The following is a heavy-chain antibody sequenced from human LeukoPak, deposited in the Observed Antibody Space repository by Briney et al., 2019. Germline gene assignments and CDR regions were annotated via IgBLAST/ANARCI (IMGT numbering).Heavy chain of an antibody. J-gene: IGHJ4*02. CDR2: INHSGST. V-gene: IGHV4-34*01. D-gene: IGHD6-13*01. CDR1: GGSFSGYY. Sequence: SETLSLTCAVYGGSFSGYYWSWIRQPPGKGLEWIGEINHSGSTNYNPSLKSRVTISVDTSKNQFSLKLSSVTAADTAVYYCASPRAERSTWYAVDYWGQGTLVTVSA. CDR3: ASPRAERSTWYAVDY.